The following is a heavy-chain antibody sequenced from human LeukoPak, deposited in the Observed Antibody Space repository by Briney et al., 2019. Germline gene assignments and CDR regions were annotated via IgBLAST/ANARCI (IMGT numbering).Heavy chain of an antibody. D-gene: IGHD3-10*01. CDR3: ARHSMYDSGTYTFDV. CDR1: GGPITTKTNY. J-gene: IGHJ4*02. V-gene: IGHV4-39*01. Sequence: SETLSLTCTVSGGPITTKTNYWAWIRQPPGKGLEWIASVYYSGGTYYNPSLKSRLTVSVDTSKNQFSLRLSSVTAADTAVYSCARHSMYDSGTYTFDVWGQGTLVTVSS. CDR2: VYYSGGT.